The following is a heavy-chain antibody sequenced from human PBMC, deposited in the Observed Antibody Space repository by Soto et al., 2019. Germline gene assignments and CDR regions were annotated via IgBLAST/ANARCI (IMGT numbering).Heavy chain of an antibody. CDR3: ARGHDTNDN. D-gene: IGHD2-8*01. CDR1: GGSISSGDYS. CDR2: IYHSGST. V-gene: IGHV4-30-2*01. J-gene: IGHJ4*02. Sequence: QLQLQGSGAGLVKPSQTLSLTCAVSGGSISSGDYSWSWIRQPPGKGLEWIGYIYHSGSTYYNPSPKSRVTISLDSSKNQFSLKLTSVTAADTAVYYCARGHDTNDNWGQGTLVTVSS.